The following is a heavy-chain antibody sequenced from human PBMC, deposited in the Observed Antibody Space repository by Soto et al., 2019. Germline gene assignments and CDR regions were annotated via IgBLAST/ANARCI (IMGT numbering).Heavy chain of an antibody. CDR2: ISSYNGNT. J-gene: IGHJ5*02. Sequence: ASVKVSCKASGYTCTSFVITWVRQAPGQGLEWMGWISSYNGNTGYAQKFQGRVTMTRNTSISTAYIELSSLRSEDTAVYYCARANRGEDYCSSTSCYDWFDPWGQGTLVTVSS. CDR3: ARANRGEDYCSSTSCYDWFDP. D-gene: IGHD2-2*01. V-gene: IGHV1-8*02. CDR1: GYTCTSFV.